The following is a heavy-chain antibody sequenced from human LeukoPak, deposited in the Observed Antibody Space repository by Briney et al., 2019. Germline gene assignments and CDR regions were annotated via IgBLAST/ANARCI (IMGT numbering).Heavy chain of an antibody. Sequence: SETLSLTCTVSSDSICSYYWSWIRQPPGKGLEWIGYIYCSGSSNYNPSLKSRVTIPVDTSKNQFSLEMNSVTAADTAVYYCARGRDGYNTYFDYWGQGTLVTVSS. V-gene: IGHV4-59*01. D-gene: IGHD5-24*01. J-gene: IGHJ4*02. CDR2: IYCSGSS. CDR3: ARGRDGYNTYFDY. CDR1: SDSICSYY.